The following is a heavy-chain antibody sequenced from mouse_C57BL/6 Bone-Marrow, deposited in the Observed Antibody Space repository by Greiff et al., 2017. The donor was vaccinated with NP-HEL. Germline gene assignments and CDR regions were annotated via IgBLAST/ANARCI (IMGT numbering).Heavy chain of an antibody. V-gene: IGHV1-81*01. D-gene: IGHD2-4*01. J-gene: IGHJ1*03. Sequence: VKLVESGAELARPGASVKLSCKASGYTFTSYGISWVKQRTGQGLEWIGEIYPRSGNTYYNEKLKGKATLTADKSSSTAYMELRSLTSEDSAVYFCARNDYEGYFDVWGTGTTVTVSS. CDR1: GYTFTSYG. CDR3: ARNDYEGYFDV. CDR2: IYPRSGNT.